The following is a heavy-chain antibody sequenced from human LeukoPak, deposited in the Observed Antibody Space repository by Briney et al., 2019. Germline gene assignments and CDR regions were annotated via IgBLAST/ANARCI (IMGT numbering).Heavy chain of an antibody. Sequence: GGSLRLSCAASGFTFSSYSMNWVRQAPGKGLEWVSSISSSSSYIYYAGSVKGRFTISRDNAKNSLYLQMNSLRTEDTAVHYCARLATNGGYGYWGQGTLVTVSS. J-gene: IGHJ4*02. CDR1: GFTFSSYS. V-gene: IGHV3-21*01. CDR2: ISSSSSYI. D-gene: IGHD5-12*01. CDR3: ARLATNGGYGY.